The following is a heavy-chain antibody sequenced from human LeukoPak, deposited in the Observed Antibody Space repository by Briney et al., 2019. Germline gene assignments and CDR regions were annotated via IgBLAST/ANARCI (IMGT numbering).Heavy chain of an antibody. D-gene: IGHD3-3*01. CDR1: GFTFSSYS. V-gene: IGHV3-48*01. J-gene: IGHJ4*02. CDR2: ISSSSTI. CDR3: ARVGVIMPY. Sequence: PGGSLRLSCAASGFTFSSYSMNWVRQAPGKGLEWVSYISSSSTIYYADSVKGRFTISRDNAKNSLYLQMNSLRAEDTAVYYCARVGVIMPYWGQGTLVTVSS.